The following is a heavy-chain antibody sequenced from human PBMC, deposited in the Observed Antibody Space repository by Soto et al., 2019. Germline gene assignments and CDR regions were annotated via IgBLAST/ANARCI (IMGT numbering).Heavy chain of an antibody. CDR3: ARGGDGYNFGAVY. J-gene: IGHJ4*02. V-gene: IGHV3-23*01. CDR2: ISGSGGST. D-gene: IGHD2-21*01. Sequence: GGSLRLSCAASGFTFSSYAMSWVRQAPGKGLEWVSAISGSGGSTYYADSVKGRFTISRDNSKNTLYLKMNSLRAEDTAVYYCARGGDGYNFGAVYWGQGTPVTVSS. CDR1: GFTFSSYA.